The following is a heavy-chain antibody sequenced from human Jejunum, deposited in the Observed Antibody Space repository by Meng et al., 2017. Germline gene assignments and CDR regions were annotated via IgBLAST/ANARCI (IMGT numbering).Heavy chain of an antibody. J-gene: IGHJ4*02. CDR1: GGSFSGYY. CDR3: ARGGDPRAYYFDY. CDR2: IDHSGST. V-gene: IGHV4-34*01. Sequence: QGQLQQGGGGLLKPSETLSLTCAVYGGSFSGYYCGWIRQAPGKGLEWIGDIDHSGSTNYNPSLKNRVTISVDTSRNQISLNLNSVTAADTAVYYCARGGDPRAYYFDYWGQGNLVTVSS. D-gene: IGHD3-10*01.